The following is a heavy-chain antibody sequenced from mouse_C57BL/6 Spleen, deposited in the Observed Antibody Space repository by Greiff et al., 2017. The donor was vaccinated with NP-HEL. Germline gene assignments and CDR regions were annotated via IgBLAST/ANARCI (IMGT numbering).Heavy chain of an antibody. V-gene: IGHV1-42*01. D-gene: IGHD1-1*01. J-gene: IGHJ4*01. Sequence: VQLKQSGPELVKPGASVKISCKASGYSFTGYYMNWVKQSPEKSLEWIGEINPSTGGTTYNQKFKAKATLTVDKSSSTAYMQLKSLTSEDSAVYYCARFYYGTTYAMDYWGQGTSVTVSS. CDR1: GYSFTGYY. CDR2: INPSTGGT. CDR3: ARFYYGTTYAMDY.